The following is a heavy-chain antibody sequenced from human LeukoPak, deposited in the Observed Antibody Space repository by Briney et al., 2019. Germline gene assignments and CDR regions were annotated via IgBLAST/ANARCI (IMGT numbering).Heavy chain of an antibody. Sequence: PGGSLRLSCAASGFTFSSYWMHWVRQAPGKGLVWVSRINSDGRSTSYADSVKGRFTISRDNSKNTLYLQMNSLRAEDTAVYYCARAETLGRVGATSAFDIWGQGTMVTVSS. J-gene: IGHJ3*02. D-gene: IGHD1-26*01. CDR3: ARAETLGRVGATSAFDI. V-gene: IGHV3-74*01. CDR2: INSDGRST. CDR1: GFTFSSYW.